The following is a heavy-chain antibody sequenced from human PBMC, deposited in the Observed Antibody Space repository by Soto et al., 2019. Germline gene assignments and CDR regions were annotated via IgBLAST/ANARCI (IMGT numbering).Heavy chain of an antibody. D-gene: IGHD1-1*01. CDR1: GFSLTARPVG. CDR3: AHRADLNGNWNGGYFDF. CDR2: IYWDDDK. Sequence: QITLKESGPTRVKPTQTLTLTCTFSGFSLTARPVGLGWIRQPPGKALEHLALIYWDDDKRYNPSLKTRLTITKDTSNNQVVLTMTNMDPGDTATSYCAHRADLNGNWNGGYFDFWGQGALVTVSS. V-gene: IGHV2-5*02. J-gene: IGHJ4*02.